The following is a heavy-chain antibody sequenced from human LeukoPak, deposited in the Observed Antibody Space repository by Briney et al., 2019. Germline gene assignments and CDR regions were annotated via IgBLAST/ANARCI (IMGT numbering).Heavy chain of an antibody. J-gene: IGHJ5*02. V-gene: IGHV3-21*04. Sequence: GGSLRLSCAASGFTFSSYSMNWVRQAPGKGLEWVSSISSSSSYIYYADSVKGRFTISRDNAKNSLYLQMNSLRAEDTAVYYCARDTCGGDCLFPYKGGFDPWGQGTLVTVSS. CDR2: ISSSSSYI. D-gene: IGHD2-21*02. CDR1: GFTFSSYS. CDR3: ARDTCGGDCLFPYKGGFDP.